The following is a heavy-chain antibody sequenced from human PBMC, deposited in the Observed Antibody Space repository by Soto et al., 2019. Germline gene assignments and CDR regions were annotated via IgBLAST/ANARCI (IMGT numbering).Heavy chain of an antibody. V-gene: IGHV1-3*01. CDR3: ARDLAYGIPDY. Sequence: QVQLVQSGAEVKKPGASVKVSLRASGYTLTRHAMHWVRQAPGQRLEWMGWINAGNGNTKYSQNFQGRVTITRDTSASTAYMQLSSLRSEDTAVYYCARDLAYGIPDYWGQGTLVTVSS. CDR2: INAGNGNT. J-gene: IGHJ4*02. CDR1: GYTLTRHA. D-gene: IGHD2-21*01.